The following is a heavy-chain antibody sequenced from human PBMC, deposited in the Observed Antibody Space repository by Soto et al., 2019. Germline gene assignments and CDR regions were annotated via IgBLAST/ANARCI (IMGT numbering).Heavy chain of an antibody. V-gene: IGHV3-23*01. D-gene: IGHD5-12*01. CDR1: GFTFSSYA. J-gene: IGHJ1*01. CDR2: ISGSGGST. Sequence: EVQLLESGGGLVQPGGSLRLSCAASGFTFSSYAMSWVRQAPGKGLEWVSAISGSGGSTYYADSVKGRFTISRDNSMNTLYLQMNSLRAEDTAVYSCARLYISGFGYSGYDLSYFQHWGQGTLVTVSS. CDR3: ARLYISGFGYSGYDLSYFQH.